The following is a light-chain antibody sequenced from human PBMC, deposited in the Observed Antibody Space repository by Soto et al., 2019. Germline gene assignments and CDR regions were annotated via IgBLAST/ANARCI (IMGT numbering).Light chain of an antibody. Sequence: ENVLTQSPATLSLPPGERATLSCRASQSVSNYVAWYQQKPGQAPRLLIYDASNRATGVPARFSGSGSGTDFTLTISSLEPEDFAVYYCQQRSRGLTFGGGTKVEIK. J-gene: IGKJ4*01. V-gene: IGKV3-11*01. CDR1: QSVSNY. CDR3: QQRSRGLT. CDR2: DAS.